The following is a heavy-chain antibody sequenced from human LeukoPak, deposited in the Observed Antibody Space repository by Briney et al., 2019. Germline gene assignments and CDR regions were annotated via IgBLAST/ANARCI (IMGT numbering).Heavy chain of an antibody. J-gene: IGHJ3*02. V-gene: IGHV4-4*07. CDR1: GGSINNYY. D-gene: IGHD3-9*01. CDR3: ARSALSGFDI. Sequence: SETLSLTCIMSGGSINNYYWSWIRQPAGKGPEWIGRFYASGTTYYNPALNSRAAVSMDMSKKHCSLKLTSVTAADTAVYYCARSALSGFDIWGQGRMVAVSS. CDR2: FYASGTT.